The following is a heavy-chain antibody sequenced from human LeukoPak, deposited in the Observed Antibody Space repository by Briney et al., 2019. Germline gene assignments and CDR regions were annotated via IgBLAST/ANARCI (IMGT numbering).Heavy chain of an antibody. Sequence: GGSLRLSCAGSGFTFSNYWMSWVRQDPGKGLEWVANIKQDGSEKYYVDSVKGRFTISRDNAKNSLYLQMNSLRAEDTAVYYCLRGVRAPDYWGQGTLVTVSS. CDR1: GFTFSNYW. CDR3: LRGVRAPDY. V-gene: IGHV3-7*01. J-gene: IGHJ4*02. CDR2: IKQDGSEK.